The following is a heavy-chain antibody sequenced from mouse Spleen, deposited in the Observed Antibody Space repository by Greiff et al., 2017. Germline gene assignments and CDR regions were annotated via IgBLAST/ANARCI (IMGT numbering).Heavy chain of an antibody. CDR1: GYTFTSYW. CDR2: IDPSDSYT. V-gene: IGHV1-69*01. Sequence: QVQLQQPGAELVMPGASVKLSCKASGYTFTSYWMHWVKQRPGQGLEWIGEIDPSDSYTNYNQKFKGKATLTVDKSSSTAYMQLSSLTSEDSAVYYCARGTTMEQYYFDYWGQGTTLTVSS. D-gene: IGHD1-1*01. J-gene: IGHJ2*01. CDR3: ARGTTMEQYYFDY.